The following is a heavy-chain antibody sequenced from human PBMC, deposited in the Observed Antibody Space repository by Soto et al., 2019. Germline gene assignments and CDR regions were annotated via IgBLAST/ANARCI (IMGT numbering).Heavy chain of an antibody. CDR1: GGSISSGDDY. CDR3: ARWWSGSRQGFDT. Sequence: QVQLQESGPGLVEPSQTLSLTCSVSGGSISSGDDYWSWIRQEAGKGMERIGYIYYSGSTYYNTSLKRRVTTSLDTSKNQSPLKLSSMTAADTAVYYCARWWSGSRQGFDTWGQGPLVTFSS. J-gene: IGHJ5*02. CDR2: IYYSGST. V-gene: IGHV4-31*03. D-gene: IGHD3-3*01.